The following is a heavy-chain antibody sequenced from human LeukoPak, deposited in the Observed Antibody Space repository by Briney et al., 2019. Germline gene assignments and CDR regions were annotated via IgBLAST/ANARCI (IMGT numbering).Heavy chain of an antibody. CDR2: ISWNSGSI. D-gene: IGHD6-19*01. CDR3: ARDSALRQWLPNWYFDL. J-gene: IGHJ2*01. CDR1: GFTFDEHA. Sequence: GRSLRLSCVASGFTFDEHAMYCVRQAPGKGLEWVSGISWNSGSIGYADSVKGRFTISRDNAKNSLFLQMNSPRAEDTALYYCARDSALRQWLPNWYFDLWGRGTLVTVSS. V-gene: IGHV3-9*01.